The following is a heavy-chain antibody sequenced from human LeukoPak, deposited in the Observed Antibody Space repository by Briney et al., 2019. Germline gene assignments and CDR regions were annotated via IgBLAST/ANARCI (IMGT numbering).Heavy chain of an antibody. V-gene: IGHV4-61*02. J-gene: IGHJ4*02. CDR1: GGSISSGSYY. Sequence: PSQTLSLTCTVSGGSISSGSYYWSWIRQPAGKGLEWIGRIYTSGSTNYNPSLKSRVTISVDTSKNQFSLKLSSVTAADTAVYYCARTYSSLSPREFDYWGQGTLVTVSS. CDR3: ARTYSSLSPREFDY. D-gene: IGHD6-6*01. CDR2: IYTSGST.